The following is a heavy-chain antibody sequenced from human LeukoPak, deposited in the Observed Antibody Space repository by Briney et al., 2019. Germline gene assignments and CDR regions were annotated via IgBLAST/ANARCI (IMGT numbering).Heavy chain of an antibody. J-gene: IGHJ4*02. CDR1: GYSISSGYY. D-gene: IGHD3/OR15-3a*01. V-gene: IGHV4-38-2*02. CDR3: ARQTGSGLFILP. Sequence: SETLSLTCSVSGYSISSGYYWGWIRQPPGKGLEWIGSIYHSGSTYYNPSLKSRVTISVDTSKNQFSLKLSSVTAADTAVYYCARQTGSGLFILPGGQGTLVTVSS. CDR2: IYHSGST.